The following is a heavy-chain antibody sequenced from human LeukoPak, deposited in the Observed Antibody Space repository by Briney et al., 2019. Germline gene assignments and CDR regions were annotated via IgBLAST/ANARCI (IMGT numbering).Heavy chain of an antibody. Sequence: PSETLSLTCTVSGGSISSYYWSWIRQPPGKGLEWIGYIYYSGSTNYNPSLKSRVTISKDTSKNQFSLKLSSVTAADTAVYYCARLANYDFWRGPYPHDAFDIWGQGTVVTVSS. J-gene: IGHJ3*02. CDR3: ARLANYDFWRGPYPHDAFDI. V-gene: IGHV4-59*08. CDR2: IYYSGST. D-gene: IGHD3-3*01. CDR1: GGSISSYY.